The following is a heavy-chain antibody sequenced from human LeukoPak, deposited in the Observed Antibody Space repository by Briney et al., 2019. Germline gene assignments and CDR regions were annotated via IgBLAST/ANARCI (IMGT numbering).Heavy chain of an antibody. CDR3: ARVRGSYSFDY. V-gene: IGHV3-7*01. CDR2: IKQDGSEK. CDR1: GFTFSNYW. D-gene: IGHD1-26*01. J-gene: IGHJ4*02. Sequence: GGSLRLSCAASGFTFSNYWMSWVRQAPGMGLEWVANIKQDGSEKYYVDSVKGRSTIFRDNAKNSLYLQMNSLRAEDTAVYYCARVRGSYSFDYWGQGTLVTVSS.